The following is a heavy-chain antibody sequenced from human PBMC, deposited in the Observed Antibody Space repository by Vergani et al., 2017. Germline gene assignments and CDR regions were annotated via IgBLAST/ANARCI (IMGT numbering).Heavy chain of an antibody. V-gene: IGHV3-33*01. CDR1: GFTFSSYG. Sequence: QVQLVESGGGVVQPGRSLRLSCAASGFTFSSYGMHWVRPALGKGLGWVAVIWYDGSNKYYADSGKGRFTISRDNSKNTLYLQMNSRRAEDTAVYYCARDSRVGDTDAFDIWGQGTMVTVSS. D-gene: IGHD1-26*01. J-gene: IGHJ3*02. CDR3: ARDSRVGDTDAFDI. CDR2: IWYDGSNK.